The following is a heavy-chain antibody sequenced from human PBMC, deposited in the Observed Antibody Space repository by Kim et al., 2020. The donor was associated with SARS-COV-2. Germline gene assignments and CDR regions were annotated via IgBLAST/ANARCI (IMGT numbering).Heavy chain of an antibody. Sequence: SETLSLTCSVSGDSITSYLWTWIRHFPGKGLEWIGHAHYGGSAYYNPSLLSRVSISVDTSKSQFSLRLASATAADTAVYYCARSFTYGSGRVFDPCGQG. CDR3: ARSFTYGSGRVFDP. D-gene: IGHD3-10*01. CDR1: GDSITSYL. J-gene: IGHJ5*02. V-gene: IGHV4-59*01. CDR2: AHYGGSA.